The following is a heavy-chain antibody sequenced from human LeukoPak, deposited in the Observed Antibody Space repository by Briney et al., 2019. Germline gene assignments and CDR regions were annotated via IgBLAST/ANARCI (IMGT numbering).Heavy chain of an antibody. D-gene: IGHD2-21*02. V-gene: IGHV3-13*04. Sequence: GGSLRLSCAASGFTFSSYEMHWVRQAKGKGLEWVSGIGAAGDTYYSGSVKGRFTISRQNAQNSLYLQMNSLRVGDTAVYYCARGLPGGFDYWGQGTLVTVSS. CDR3: ARGLPGGFDY. CDR2: IGAAGDT. J-gene: IGHJ4*02. CDR1: GFTFSSYE.